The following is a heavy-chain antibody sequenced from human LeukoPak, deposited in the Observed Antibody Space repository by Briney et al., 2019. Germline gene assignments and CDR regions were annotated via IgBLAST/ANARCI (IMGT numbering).Heavy chain of an antibody. CDR2: IYYSGST. Sequence: SETLSLTCTVSGGSISSSSYYWGWIRQPPGKGLEWIGSIYYSGSTYYNPSPKSRVTISVDTSKNQFSLKLSSVTAADTAVYYCARRRRGSYGLYYFDYWGQGTLVTVSS. CDR3: ARRRRGSYGLYYFDY. V-gene: IGHV4-39*01. D-gene: IGHD5-18*01. CDR1: GGSISSSSYY. J-gene: IGHJ4*02.